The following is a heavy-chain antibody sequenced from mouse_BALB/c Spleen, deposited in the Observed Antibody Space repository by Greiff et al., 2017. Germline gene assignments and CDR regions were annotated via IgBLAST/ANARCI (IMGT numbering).Heavy chain of an antibody. V-gene: IGHV5-9-4*01. D-gene: IGHD4-1*01. CDR1: GFTFSSYA. CDR2: ISSGGSYT. Sequence: EVQLVESGRGLVKPGGSLKLSCAASGFTFSSYAMSWVRQSPEKRLEWVAEISSGGSYTYYPDTVTGRFTISRDNAKNTLYLEMSSLRSEDTAMYYCARKTGTAPMDYWGQGTSVTVSS. J-gene: IGHJ4*01. CDR3: ARKTGTAPMDY.